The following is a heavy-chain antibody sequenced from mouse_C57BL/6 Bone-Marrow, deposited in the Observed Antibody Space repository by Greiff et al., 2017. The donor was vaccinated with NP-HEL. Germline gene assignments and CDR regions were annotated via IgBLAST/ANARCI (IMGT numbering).Heavy chain of an antibody. CDR3: TTDYYGHWYLDV. Sequence: EVQLQQSGAELVRPGASVKLSCTASGFNIKDDYMHWVKQRPEQGLEWIGWIDPENGDTEYASKFQGKATITADTSSNTAYLQLSSLTSEDTAVYYCTTDYYGHWYLDVWGTGTTVTVSS. CDR2: IDPENGDT. D-gene: IGHD1-1*01. V-gene: IGHV14-4*01. CDR1: GFNIKDDY. J-gene: IGHJ1*03.